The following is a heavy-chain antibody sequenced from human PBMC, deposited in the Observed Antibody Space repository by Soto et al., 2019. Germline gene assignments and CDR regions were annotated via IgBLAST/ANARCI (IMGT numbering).Heavy chain of an antibody. V-gene: IGHV3-21*01. CDR3: ARDRAIVVVPAAIYRYYYGMDV. CDR1: GFTFSSYS. CDR2: ISSSSSYI. J-gene: IGHJ6*02. Sequence: GGSLRLSCAASGFTFSSYSLNWVRQAPGKGLEWVSSISSSSSYIYYADSVKGRFTISRDNAKNSLYLQMNSLRAEDTAVYYCARDRAIVVVPAAIYRYYYGMDVWGQGTTVTVSS. D-gene: IGHD2-2*01.